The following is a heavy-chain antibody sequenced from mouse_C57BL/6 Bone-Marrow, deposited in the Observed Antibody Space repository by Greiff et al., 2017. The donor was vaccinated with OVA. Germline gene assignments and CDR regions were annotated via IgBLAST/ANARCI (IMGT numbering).Heavy chain of an antibody. CDR3: ARLRYYGLYYFDY. Sequence: VQLQQSGPELVKPGASVKLSCKASGYTFTSYDINWVKQRTGQGLEWIGWIYPRDGSTKYNEKFKGKATLTVDTSSSTAYMELHSLTSEDSAVYFCARLRYYGLYYFDYWGQGTTLTVSS. D-gene: IGHD1-1*01. J-gene: IGHJ2*01. CDR2: IYPRDGST. CDR1: GYTFTSYD. V-gene: IGHV1-85*01.